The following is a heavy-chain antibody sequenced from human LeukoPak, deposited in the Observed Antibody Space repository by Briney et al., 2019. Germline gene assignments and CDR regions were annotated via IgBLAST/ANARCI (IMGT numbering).Heavy chain of an antibody. D-gene: IGHD5-12*01. CDR1: GGTFSGYA. V-gene: IGHV1-69*13. CDR3: ARGVATTGGYYYYYMDV. Sequence: SVKVSCKASGGTFSGYAISWVRQAPGQGPEWMGGIIPIFGTVNYAQKFQGRVTITADESTSTAYMEVSSLRSEDTAVYYCARGVATTGGYYYYYMDVWGKGTTVTVSS. J-gene: IGHJ6*03. CDR2: IIPIFGTV.